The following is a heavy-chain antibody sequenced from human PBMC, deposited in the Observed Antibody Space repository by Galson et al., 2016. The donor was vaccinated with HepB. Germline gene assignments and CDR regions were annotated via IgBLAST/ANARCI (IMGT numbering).Heavy chain of an antibody. CDR3: ASFGGVIAYDALDI. J-gene: IGHJ3*02. V-gene: IGHV3-30-3*01. CDR1: GFTFKSYA. Sequence: SLRLSCAASGFTFKSYAMYWVRQAPGKGLEWVAVTSHDGNSNSYADSVKGRFTISRDNSKNTLYLQMNSLRVEDTAVYYCASFGGVIAYDALDIWGQGTMVTVSS. D-gene: IGHD3-16*02. CDR2: TSHDGNSN.